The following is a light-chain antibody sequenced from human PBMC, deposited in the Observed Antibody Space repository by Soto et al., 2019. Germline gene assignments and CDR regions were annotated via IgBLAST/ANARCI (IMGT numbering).Light chain of an antibody. V-gene: IGKV3-15*01. J-gene: IGKJ4*01. CDR3: QQYNNWPLT. CDR2: GAS. Sequence: EIVMTQSPATLSVSPGERATLSCRASQSVSSKLGWYQQKPGQAPRLLIYGASTRATGIPARFSGSGSGTECTLTISSLQSEDFAVYYCQQYNNWPLTFGGGTKLEIK. CDR1: QSVSSK.